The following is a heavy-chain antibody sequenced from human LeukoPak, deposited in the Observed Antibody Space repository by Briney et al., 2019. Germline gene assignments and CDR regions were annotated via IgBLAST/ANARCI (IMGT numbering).Heavy chain of an antibody. Sequence: GGSLRLSCAASGFTLSCYWMSWVRQAPGKGLEWVANIKKDGSEKWYVDSVEGRFTISRDHAKNSLYLQMNSLRVADTAVYYCVRSGTSASFDYWGQGTLVTVSS. J-gene: IGHJ4*02. CDR1: GFTLSCYW. CDR2: IKKDGSEK. V-gene: IGHV3-7*01. D-gene: IGHD1-7*01. CDR3: VRSGTSASFDY.